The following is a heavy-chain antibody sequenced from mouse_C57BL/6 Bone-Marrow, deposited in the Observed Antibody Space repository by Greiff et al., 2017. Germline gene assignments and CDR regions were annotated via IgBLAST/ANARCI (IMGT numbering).Heavy chain of an antibody. D-gene: IGHD1-1*01. J-gene: IGHJ1*03. Sequence: EVHLVESGEGLVKPGGSLKLSCAASGFTFSSYAMSWVRQTPEKRLEWVAYISSGGDYIYYADTVKGRFTISRDNARNTLYLQMSSLKSEDTAMYYCTRDEDYYGSSYYWYFDVWGTGTTVTVSS. V-gene: IGHV5-9-1*02. CDR2: ISSGGDYI. CDR1: GFTFSSYA. CDR3: TRDEDYYGSSYYWYFDV.